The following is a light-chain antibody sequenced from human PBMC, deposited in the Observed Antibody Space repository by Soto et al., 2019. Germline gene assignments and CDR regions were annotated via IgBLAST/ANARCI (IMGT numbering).Light chain of an antibody. CDR1: QTINNY. V-gene: IGKV1-39*01. CDR2: AAS. J-gene: IGKJ2*02. Sequence: DIQMTQSPSSLSASVGDRVTITCRASQTINNYLKWYQQKPGKAPKLLIHAASSLQSGVPPRFSGSGSATDFALTISSLQPEDLATYYCHQSYNTPPCTFGPGTKLEIK. CDR3: HQSYNTPPCT.